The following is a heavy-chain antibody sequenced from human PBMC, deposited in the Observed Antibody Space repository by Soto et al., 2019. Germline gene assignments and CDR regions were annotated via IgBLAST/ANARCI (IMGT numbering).Heavy chain of an antibody. D-gene: IGHD3-16*01. CDR3: ATTTVWGAGYGLDV. CDR2: FDPEDGET. J-gene: IGHJ6*02. CDR1: GFNLGELS. V-gene: IGHV1-24*01. Sequence: GASVKVSCKVSGFNLGELSIHWVRQAPGKGLEWMGGFDPEDGETIYAQKFQGRVSMTEDTTTDTAYMELSSLRSEDTAVYYSATTTVWGAGYGLDVWGQGTTVTVS.